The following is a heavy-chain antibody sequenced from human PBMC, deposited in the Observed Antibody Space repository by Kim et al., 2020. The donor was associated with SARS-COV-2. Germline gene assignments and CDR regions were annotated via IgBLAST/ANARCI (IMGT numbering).Heavy chain of an antibody. CDR3: VRRTLTGTGHY. D-gene: IGHD1-20*01. V-gene: IGHV1-2*06. Sequence: ASVKVSCKASGYTFTGSYMHWVRQVPGQGLEWMGRIKPNSDGANYAQKFQGRVTMTSDTSISTGYMEVSSLRSDDTAVYYCVRRTLTGTGHYWGQGTLVTVSS. J-gene: IGHJ4*02. CDR2: IKPNSDGA. CDR1: GYTFTGSY.